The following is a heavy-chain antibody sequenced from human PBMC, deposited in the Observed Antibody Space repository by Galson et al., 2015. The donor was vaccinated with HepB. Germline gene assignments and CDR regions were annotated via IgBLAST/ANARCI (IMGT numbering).Heavy chain of an antibody. CDR2: IYYSGST. CDR1: GGSISSGAYY. J-gene: IGHJ2*01. D-gene: IGHD3-3*01. Sequence: QVQLQESGPGLVKPSETLSLTCTVSGGSISSGAYYWSWIRQHPGKGLEWIGYIYYSGSTYCNPSLESRVTISVDTSKNQFSLKLSSVTAADTAVYYCARQLTIFVTNPYWYFDVWGRGTLVTVSS. CDR3: ARQLTIFVTNPYWYFDV. V-gene: IGHV4-31*03.